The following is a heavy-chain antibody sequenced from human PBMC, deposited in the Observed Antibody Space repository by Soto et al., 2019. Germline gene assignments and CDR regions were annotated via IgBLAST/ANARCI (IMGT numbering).Heavy chain of an antibody. CDR2: ISAYNGNT. J-gene: IGHJ5*02. V-gene: IGHV1-18*01. CDR1: GYTFTSYG. CDR3: ASDGAVQPLFAP. Sequence: QVQLVQSGAEVKKPGASVKVSCKASGYTFTSYGISWVRQAPGQGLEWMGWISAYNGNTNYAQKLQGRVTITTDTSTSPAYMERRSLRSDDTAVYYCASDGAVQPLFAPWGQGTLVPLSS. D-gene: IGHD5-18*01.